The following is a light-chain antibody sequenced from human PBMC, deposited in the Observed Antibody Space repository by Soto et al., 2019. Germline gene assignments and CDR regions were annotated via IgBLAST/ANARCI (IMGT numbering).Light chain of an antibody. CDR3: CSYAGIHVV. V-gene: IGLV2-11*01. CDR2: DVS. CDR1: SSDVGGYNY. J-gene: IGLJ2*01. Sequence: QSALTQPRSVSGSPGQSVTISCTGTSSDVGGYNYVSWYQQYPGKAPKLMIYDVSGRPSGVPDRFSGSKSGNTASLTISGLQAEDEADYYCCSYAGIHVVFGGGTKL.